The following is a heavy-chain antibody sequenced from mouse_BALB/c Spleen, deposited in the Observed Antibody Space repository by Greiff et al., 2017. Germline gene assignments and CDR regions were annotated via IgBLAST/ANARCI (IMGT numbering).Heavy chain of an antibody. CDR3: ARRGYDGYYGDYFDY. V-gene: IGHV5-12-2*01. Sequence: EVQRVESGGGLVQPGGSLKLSCAASGFTFSSYTMSWVRQTPEKRLEWVAYISNGGGSTYYPDTVKGRFTISRDNAKNTLYLQMSSLKSEDTAMYYCARRGYDGYYGDYFDYWGQGTTLTVSS. CDR2: ISNGGGST. J-gene: IGHJ2*01. CDR1: GFTFSSYT. D-gene: IGHD2-3*01.